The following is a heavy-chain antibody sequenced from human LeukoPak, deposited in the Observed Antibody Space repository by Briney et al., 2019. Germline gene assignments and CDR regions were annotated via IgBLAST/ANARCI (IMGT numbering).Heavy chain of an antibody. J-gene: IGHJ4*02. CDR2: IIPIFGTA. Sequence: SVKVSCKASGYTFTSYYMHWVRQAPGQGLEWMGGIIPIFGTANYAQKFQGRVTITADESTSTAYMELSSLRSEDTAVYYCARDHVQFDYWGQGTLVTVSS. D-gene: IGHD5-24*01. CDR1: GYTFTSYY. CDR3: ARDHVQFDY. V-gene: IGHV1-69*13.